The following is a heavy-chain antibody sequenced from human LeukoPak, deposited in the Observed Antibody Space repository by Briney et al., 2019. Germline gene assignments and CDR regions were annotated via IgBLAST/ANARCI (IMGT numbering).Heavy chain of an antibody. V-gene: IGHV3-23*01. CDR2: ISGGGVTT. Sequence: GGSLRLSCVGSGFTSIAYALTWARQAPGKGLEWVSGISGGGVTTYYADSVKGRFTISRDNAKSSLNLQMDSLRAEDTAVYYCATYRRSSQYYFGYWGQGTLVIVSS. CDR1: GFTSIAYA. D-gene: IGHD3-16*02. CDR3: ATYRRSSQYYFGY. J-gene: IGHJ4*02.